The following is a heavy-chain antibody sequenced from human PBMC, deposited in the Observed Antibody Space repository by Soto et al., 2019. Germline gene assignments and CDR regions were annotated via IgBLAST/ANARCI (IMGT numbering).Heavy chain of an antibody. CDR2: ISYDGSNK. CDR3: ARVSENCGGDCYSDYAFDI. Sequence: VQLVESGGGVVQPGRSLRLSCAASGFTFSSYAMHWVRQAPGKGLEWVAVISYDGSNKYYADSVKGRFTISRDNSKNTLYLQMNSLRAEDTAVYYCARVSENCGGDCYSDYAFDIWGQGTMVTVSS. CDR1: GFTFSSYA. V-gene: IGHV3-30-3*01. D-gene: IGHD2-21*02. J-gene: IGHJ3*02.